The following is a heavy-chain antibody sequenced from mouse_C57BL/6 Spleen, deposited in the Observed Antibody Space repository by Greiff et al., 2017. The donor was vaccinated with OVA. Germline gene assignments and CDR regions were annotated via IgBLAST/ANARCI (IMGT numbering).Heavy chain of an antibody. V-gene: IGHV1-15*01. CDR1: GYTFTDYE. CDR3: TRNYGFAY. CDR2: IDPETGGT. J-gene: IGHJ3*01. Sequence: LQQSGAELVRPGASVTLSCKASGYTFTDYEMHWVKQTPVHGLEWIGAIDPETGGTAYNQKFKGKAILTADKSSSTAYMELRSLTSEDSAVYYCTRNYGFAYWGQGTLVTVSA. D-gene: IGHD1-1*01.